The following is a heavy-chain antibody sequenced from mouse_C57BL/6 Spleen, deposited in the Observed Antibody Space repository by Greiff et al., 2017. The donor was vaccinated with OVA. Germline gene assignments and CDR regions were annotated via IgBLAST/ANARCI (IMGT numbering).Heavy chain of an antibody. CDR3: ARGWLPRYFDV. CDR1: GFSLTSYG. D-gene: IGHD2-3*01. CDR2: IWSGGST. Sequence: QVHVKQSGPGLVQPSQSLSITCTVSGFSLTSYGVHWVRQSPGKGLEWLGVIWSGGSTDYNAAFISRLSISKDNSKSQVFFKMNSLQADDTAIYYCARGWLPRYFDVWGTGTTVTVSS. V-gene: IGHV2-2*01. J-gene: IGHJ1*03.